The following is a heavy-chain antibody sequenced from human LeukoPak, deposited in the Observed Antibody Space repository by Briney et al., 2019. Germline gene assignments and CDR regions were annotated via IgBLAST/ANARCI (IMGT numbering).Heavy chain of an antibody. CDR3: ARAISGWSFPRCMDV. CDR2: ISSSGSTI. CDR1: GFTFSDYY. J-gene: IGHJ6*02. V-gene: IGHV3-11*01. Sequence: GGSLRLSCAASGFTFSDYYMSWIRQAPGKGLEWVSYISSSGSTIYYADSVKGRFTISRDNAKNSLYLQMNSLRAEDTAVYYCARAISGWSFPRCMDVWGQGTTVTVSS. D-gene: IGHD6-19*01.